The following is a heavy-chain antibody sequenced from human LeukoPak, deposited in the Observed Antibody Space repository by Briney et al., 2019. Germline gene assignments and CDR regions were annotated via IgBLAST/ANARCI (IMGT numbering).Heavy chain of an antibody. J-gene: IGHJ5*02. V-gene: IGHV4-34*01. CDR3: ARGSKMLGYNWFDP. CDR1: GGSFSGYY. D-gene: IGHD1-26*01. CDR2: INHSGST. Sequence: KPSETLSLTCAVYGGSFSGYYWNWIRQPPGKGLEWIGEINHSGSTNYIPSLKSRVTISVDTSKNQFSLKLSSVTAADTAMYYCARGSKMLGYNWFDPWGQGTLVTVSS.